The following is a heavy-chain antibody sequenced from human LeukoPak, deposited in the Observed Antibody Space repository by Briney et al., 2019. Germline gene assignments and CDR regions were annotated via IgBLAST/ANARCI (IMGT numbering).Heavy chain of an antibody. CDR2: IIPIFGTA. V-gene: IGHV1-69*06. J-gene: IGHJ4*02. CDR1: GGTFSSYA. D-gene: IGHD3-10*01. CDR3: AKSSRIKLWFGELDS. Sequence: SVKVSCKASGGTFSSYAISWVRQAPGQGLEWMGGIIPIFGTANYAQKFQGRVTITADKSTSTAYMELSSLRSEDTAVYYCAKSSRIKLWFGELDSWGQGTLVTVSS.